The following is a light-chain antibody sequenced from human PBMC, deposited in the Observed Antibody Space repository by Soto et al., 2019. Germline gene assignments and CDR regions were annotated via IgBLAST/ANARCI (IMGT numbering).Light chain of an antibody. J-gene: IGLJ2*01. V-gene: IGLV1-44*01. CDR3: AAWDDSLNGRV. CDR1: SSNIGSNT. Sequence: QSVLTQPPSASGTPGQRVTISCSGTSSNIGSNTVIWYQQLPGTAPNLLIYSNNQRPSGVPDRFSAAKCCATASLAISGRQSEDEAAYYCAAWDDSLNGRVFGGGTKLTVL. CDR2: SNN.